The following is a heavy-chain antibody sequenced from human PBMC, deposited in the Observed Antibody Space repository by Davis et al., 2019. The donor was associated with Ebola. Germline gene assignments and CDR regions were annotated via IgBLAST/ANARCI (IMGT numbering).Heavy chain of an antibody. V-gene: IGHV4-39*01. J-gene: IGHJ4*02. Sequence: MPGGSLRLSCTVSGGSISSSSYYWGWIRQPPGKGLEWIGNIYYSGSTYYNPSLKSRVTISVDTSKNQFSLKLSSVTAADTAVYYCALSGITVAGTGYYFDYWGQGTLVTVSS. CDR3: ALSGITVAGTGYYFDY. CDR1: GGSISSSSYY. CDR2: IYYSGST. D-gene: IGHD6-19*01.